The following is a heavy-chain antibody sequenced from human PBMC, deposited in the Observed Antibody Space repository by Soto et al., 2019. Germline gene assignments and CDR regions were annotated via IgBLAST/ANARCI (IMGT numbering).Heavy chain of an antibody. CDR1: EGSRSGYC. CDR2: IYYSGST. Sequence: SDRWSVAEGSRSGYCWSCIRKTTGKGLEWIGYIYYSGSTNYNPSLKSRVTISVDTSKNQFSLKLSSVTAADTAVYYCARDKTDYYGSGSEGMDVWGQGTTVTVSS. J-gene: IGHJ6*02. V-gene: IGHV4-59*01. CDR3: ARDKTDYYGSGSEGMDV. D-gene: IGHD3-10*01.